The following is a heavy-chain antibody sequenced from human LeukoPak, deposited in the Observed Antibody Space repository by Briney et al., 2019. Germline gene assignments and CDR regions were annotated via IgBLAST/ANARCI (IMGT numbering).Heavy chain of an antibody. D-gene: IGHD3-9*01. J-gene: IGHJ4*02. CDR2: TNPNSGGT. CDR1: GYTFTDYY. Sequence: ASVKVSCKASGYTFTDYYIHWVRQAPGQGLEWMGCTNPNSGGTNSAQKFQGRVTMTRDTSISTAYMELSRLRSDDTAVYYCAREYDLLTTAVRGPWNYWGQGTLVTVSS. V-gene: IGHV1-2*02. CDR3: AREYDLLTTAVRGPWNY.